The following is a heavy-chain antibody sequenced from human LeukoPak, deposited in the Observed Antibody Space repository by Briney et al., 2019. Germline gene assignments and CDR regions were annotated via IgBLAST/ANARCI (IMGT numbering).Heavy chain of an antibody. D-gene: IGHD3-9*01. V-gene: IGHV4-4*07. J-gene: IGHJ5*02. Sequence: SETLSLTCTVSGGSISSYYWSWIRQPAGKGLEWIGRIYSSGSTNYNPSLKSRITMSVDTSKNQFSLKLSSVTAADTAVYYCARDHDDILTGCFEHWGQGALVTVSS. CDR2: IYSSGST. CDR1: GGSISSYY. CDR3: ARDHDDILTGCFEH.